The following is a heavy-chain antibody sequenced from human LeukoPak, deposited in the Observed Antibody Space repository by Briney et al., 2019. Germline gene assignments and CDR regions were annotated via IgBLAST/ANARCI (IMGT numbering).Heavy chain of an antibody. Sequence: PGGSLRLSCAASGFSFSNYAMSWVRQAPGKGLEWVSSISLSGSGTYYADSVKGRFTISRDNSKNTLYLQVDSLRGEDTAVYYCARAAADGQNYYSFYYMAVWGKGTTVTVSS. J-gene: IGHJ6*03. CDR2: ISLSGSGT. D-gene: IGHD5-24*01. CDR3: ARAAADGQNYYSFYYMAV. V-gene: IGHV3-23*01. CDR1: GFSFSNYA.